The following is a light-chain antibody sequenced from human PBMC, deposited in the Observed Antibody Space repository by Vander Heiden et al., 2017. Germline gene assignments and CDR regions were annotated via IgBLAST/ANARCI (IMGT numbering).Light chain of an antibody. Sequence: EIVLTQSPATLSLSPGERATLSCRASQSVNSYLAWYQQKPGQTPRLLIYDASNRATGIPARFSGSGSGTDVTLTISSLEPEDFAVYYCQHRSNWPLTFGGGTKVEIK. J-gene: IGKJ4*01. CDR1: QSVNSY. CDR2: DAS. CDR3: QHRSNWPLT. V-gene: IGKV3-11*01.